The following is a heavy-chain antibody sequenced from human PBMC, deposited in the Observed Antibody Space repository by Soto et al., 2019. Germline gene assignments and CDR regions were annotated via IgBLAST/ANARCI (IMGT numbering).Heavy chain of an antibody. CDR1: GYTFTSYA. D-gene: IGHD3-3*01. CDR3: ARDGPLTYYDFWSGRANRLSDASDAFDI. J-gene: IGHJ3*02. Sequence: ASVKVSCKASGYTFTSYAMHWVRQAPGQRLEWMGWINAGNGNTKYSQKFQGRVTITRDTSASTAYMELSSLRSEDTAVYYCARDGPLTYYDFWSGRANRLSDASDAFDIWGQGTMVTVSS. V-gene: IGHV1-3*01. CDR2: INAGNGNT.